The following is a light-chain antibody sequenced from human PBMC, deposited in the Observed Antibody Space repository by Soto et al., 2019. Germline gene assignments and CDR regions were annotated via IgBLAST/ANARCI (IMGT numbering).Light chain of an antibody. CDR2: DAS. Sequence: IVLTQSPATLSLSPGERATLSCRASQSVSSFLAWYQQKPGQAPRLLIYDASNRATGIPARFSGSGSGTDFTLTISRLETEDFAIYYCQQYADAPLTFGGGTKVEIK. CDR3: QQYADAPLT. CDR1: QSVSSF. J-gene: IGKJ4*01. V-gene: IGKV3-11*01.